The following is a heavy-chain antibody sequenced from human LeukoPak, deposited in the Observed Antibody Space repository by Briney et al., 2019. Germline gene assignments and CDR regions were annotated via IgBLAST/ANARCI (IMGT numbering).Heavy chain of an antibody. V-gene: IGHV3-23*01. D-gene: IGHD3-9*01. Sequence: GGSLRLSRAASGFTFSSYAMSWVRQAPGKGLEWVSAISGSGGSTYYADSVKGRFTISRDNSKNTLYLQMNSLRAEDTAVYYCAKDLNPRRYFDWLPDFDYWGQGTLVTVSS. CDR3: AKDLNPRRYFDWLPDFDY. CDR2: ISGSGGST. CDR1: GFTFSSYA. J-gene: IGHJ4*02.